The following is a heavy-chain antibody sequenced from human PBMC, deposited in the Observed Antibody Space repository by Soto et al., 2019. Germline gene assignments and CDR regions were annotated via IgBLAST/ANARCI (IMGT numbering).Heavy chain of an antibody. J-gene: IGHJ4*02. V-gene: IGHV4-31*03. CDR2: IYYSGST. Sequence: QMQLQESGPGLVKPSQTLSLTCTVSGGSISSGAYYWTWIRQHPGKGLEWIGYIYYSGSTFYNPSLKSRFTIAVATSKNQFPLKLSSVTAADTAVYYCAREAESSTWAFDYWGQGTLVTVSS. D-gene: IGHD6-13*01. CDR1: GGSISSGAYY. CDR3: AREAESSTWAFDY.